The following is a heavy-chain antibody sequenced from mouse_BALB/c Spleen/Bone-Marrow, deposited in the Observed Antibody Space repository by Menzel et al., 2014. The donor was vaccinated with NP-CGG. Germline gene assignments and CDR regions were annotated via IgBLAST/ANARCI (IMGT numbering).Heavy chain of an antibody. Sequence: QVQLQQTGAELVKPGASVKISCKASGYAFSSSWMNWVKQRPGQGLEWIGRHYPGDGDTHYNGKFKGKATLTADKSSSTAYMQLSSLPSVDSAVYFCARFRWCYYREGAMDYWGQGTSVTVSS. V-gene: IGHV1-82*01. CDR3: ARFRWCYYREGAMDY. D-gene: IGHD2-3*01. J-gene: IGHJ4*01. CDR2: HYPGDGDT. CDR1: GYAFSSSW.